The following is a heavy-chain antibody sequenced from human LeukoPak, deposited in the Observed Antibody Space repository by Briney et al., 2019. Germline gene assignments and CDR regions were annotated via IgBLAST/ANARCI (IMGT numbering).Heavy chain of an antibody. J-gene: IGHJ6*02. D-gene: IGHD4-17*01. Sequence: PGGSLRLSCAASGFTFNDHAMSWVRPAPGKGLEWVSTISGSGGRTYYTDSVKGPFTISRDNSKNTLYLQMNSLRGEDTAVYYCAKHQQVYGDSLMDVWGQGTTVTVSS. CDR2: ISGSGGRT. CDR3: AKHQQVYGDSLMDV. CDR1: GFTFNDHA. V-gene: IGHV3-23*01.